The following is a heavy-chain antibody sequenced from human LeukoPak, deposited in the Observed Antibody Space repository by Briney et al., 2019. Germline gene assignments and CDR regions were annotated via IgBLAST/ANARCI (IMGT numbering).Heavy chain of an antibody. CDR3: ARYNRMVRGVIIAAPYYYYMDV. Sequence: SETLSLTCAVYGGSFSGYYWSWIRQPPGKGLEWIGEINHSGSTNYNPSLKSRVTISVDTSKNQFSLKLSSVTAADTAVYYCARYNRMVRGVIIAAPYYYYMDVWGKGTTVTVSS. V-gene: IGHV4-34*01. D-gene: IGHD3-10*01. CDR2: INHSGST. J-gene: IGHJ6*03. CDR1: GGSFSGYY.